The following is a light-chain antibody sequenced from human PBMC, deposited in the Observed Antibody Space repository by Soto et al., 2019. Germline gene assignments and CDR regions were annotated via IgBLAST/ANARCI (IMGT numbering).Light chain of an antibody. CDR1: QSITSW. Sequence: DIQMTQSPSILSASVGDRVTITCRASQSITSWLAWYQQIPGKAPKLLIYKASNLESGVPSRFSGSGSGTEFTLTISSLQPDDFATYYCQQYDSYSWTFGQGTKVEIK. J-gene: IGKJ1*01. V-gene: IGKV1-5*03. CDR3: QQYDSYSWT. CDR2: KAS.